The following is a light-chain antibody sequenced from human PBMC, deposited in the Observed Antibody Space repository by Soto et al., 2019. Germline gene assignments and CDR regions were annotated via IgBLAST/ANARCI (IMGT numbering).Light chain of an antibody. CDR2: DVN. CDR1: SSDVGGYNY. V-gene: IGLV2-11*01. J-gene: IGLJ3*02. CDR3: GSYAGSNTGV. Sequence: QSALTQPRSVSGSPGQSVTISCTGTSSDVGGYNYVSWYQQHPGRAPKLMIYDVNKRPSGVPDRFSGSKSGNTASLTISGLQAEDEADDYCGSYAGSNTGVFGGGTKLTVL.